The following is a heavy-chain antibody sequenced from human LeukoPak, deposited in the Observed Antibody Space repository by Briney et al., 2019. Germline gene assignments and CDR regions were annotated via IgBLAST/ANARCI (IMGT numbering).Heavy chain of an antibody. CDR1: GFTFSTYC. V-gene: IGHV3-74*01. CDR2: VCPDGTVT. J-gene: IGHJ4*02. Sequence: GGSLRLSCAASGFTFSTYCMHWVRQAPGKGPMWVSRVCPDGTVTNYADSVKARFIISRDNARNTVYLQMNSLRVEDTAVYYCVRDFRSADYWGQGTLVTVSS. CDR3: VRDFRSADY.